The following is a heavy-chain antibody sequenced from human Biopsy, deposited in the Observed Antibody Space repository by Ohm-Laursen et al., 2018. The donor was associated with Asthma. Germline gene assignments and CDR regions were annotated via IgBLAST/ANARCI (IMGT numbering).Heavy chain of an antibody. D-gene: IGHD5-18*01. V-gene: IGHV4-31*01. CDR3: ARNLPGYTYGPFED. J-gene: IGHJ4*02. CDR1: GASITTSPSY. Sequence: TLSLTWTVSGASITTSPSYWSWLRLLPGKGLEWIGCIYYSGETFFNPSLKNPLFMSLDSSKNQFSLKMTSVTVADTAVYFCARNLPGYTYGPFEDWGQGTLVTASS. CDR2: IYYSGET.